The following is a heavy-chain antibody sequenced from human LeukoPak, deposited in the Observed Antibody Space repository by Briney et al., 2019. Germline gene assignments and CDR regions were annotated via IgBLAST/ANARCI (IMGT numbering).Heavy chain of an antibody. J-gene: IGHJ6*03. Sequence: SVKVSCKASGYTFTSYGISWVRQAPGQGLEWMGGTIPIFGTANYAQKFQGRVTITADESTSTAYMELSSLRSEDTAVYYCARGQLGSYYYYYMDVWGKGTTVTVSS. V-gene: IGHV1-69*13. CDR3: ARGQLGSYYYYYMDV. CDR2: TIPIFGTA. D-gene: IGHD6-6*01. CDR1: GYTFTSYG.